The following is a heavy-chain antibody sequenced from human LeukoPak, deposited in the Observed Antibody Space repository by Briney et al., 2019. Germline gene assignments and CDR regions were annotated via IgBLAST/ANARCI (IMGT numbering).Heavy chain of an antibody. V-gene: IGHV1-18*01. Sequence: ASVKVSCKASGYTFTSYGISWVRQAPGQGLEWMGWISAYNGNTNFAQKLQGGVTMTTDTSTSTAYMELRSLRSDDTAVYYCARVGLVRGVNDWFDPWGQGTLVTVSS. CDR3: ARVGLVRGVNDWFDP. J-gene: IGHJ5*02. D-gene: IGHD3-10*01. CDR1: GYTFTSYG. CDR2: ISAYNGNT.